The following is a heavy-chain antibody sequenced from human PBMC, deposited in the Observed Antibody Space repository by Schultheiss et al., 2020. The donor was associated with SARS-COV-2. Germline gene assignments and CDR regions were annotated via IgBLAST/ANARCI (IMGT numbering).Heavy chain of an antibody. CDR3: ARDGGLCTNGVCYLLGSGYYYGMDV. Sequence: GGSLRLSCAASGFTFSSYSMNWVRQAPGKGLEWVSYISSSSSTIYYADSVKGRFTISRDNSKNTLYLQMNSLRAEDTAVYYCARDGGLCTNGVCYLLGSGYYYGMDVWGQGTTVTVSS. CDR1: GFTFSSYS. D-gene: IGHD2-8*01. V-gene: IGHV3-48*01. J-gene: IGHJ6*02. CDR2: ISSSSSTI.